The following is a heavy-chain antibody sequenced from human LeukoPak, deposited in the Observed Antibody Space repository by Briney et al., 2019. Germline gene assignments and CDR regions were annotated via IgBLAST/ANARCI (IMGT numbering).Heavy chain of an antibody. Sequence: PGGSLRLSCGASGFTFSSYAMSWVRQAPGKGLEWVANINQDGSQIYYVDSVKGRFTISRDNAKNSLCLQMNSLRAEDTAVYYCVRRGSVWGDHWGQGTLVSVSS. CDR2: INQDGSQI. J-gene: IGHJ4*02. CDR1: GFTFSSYA. V-gene: IGHV3-7*01. D-gene: IGHD7-27*01. CDR3: VRRGSVWGDH.